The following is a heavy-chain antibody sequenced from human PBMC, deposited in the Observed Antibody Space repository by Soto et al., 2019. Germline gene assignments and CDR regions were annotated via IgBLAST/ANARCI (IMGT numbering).Heavy chain of an antibody. V-gene: IGHV3-53*02. CDR2: IYADGGT. CDR3: ARENSILGAHFQD. Sequence: EVELVETGGGLIQPGGSLRLSCAVSGFTVSSNSMSWVRQAPGKGLEWVSLIYADGGTYYGDSVKGRFTISRDTSKNTVSLQMTSLRADDTAVYYCARENSILGAHFQDWGQGTLVTVSS. CDR1: GFTVSSNS. J-gene: IGHJ1*01. D-gene: IGHD3-16*01.